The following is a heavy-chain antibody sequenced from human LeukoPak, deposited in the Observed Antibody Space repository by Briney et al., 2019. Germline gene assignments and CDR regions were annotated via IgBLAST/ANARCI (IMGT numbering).Heavy chain of an antibody. CDR3: ARVLRAASWRSYDY. D-gene: IGHD5-18*01. CDR2: IYYSGST. J-gene: IGHJ4*02. Sequence: SETLSLTCTVSGGSVSNSLYYWSWIRQPPGKGLEWIGYIYYSGSTNYDPSLKSRVTISIDTSRNQFSLRLNSMTAADTAIYYCARVLRAASWRSYDYWGQGSLVTVSS. V-gene: IGHV4-61*01. CDR1: GGSVSNSLYY.